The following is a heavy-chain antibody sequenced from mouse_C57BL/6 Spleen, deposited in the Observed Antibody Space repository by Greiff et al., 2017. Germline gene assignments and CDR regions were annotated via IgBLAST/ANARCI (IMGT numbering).Heavy chain of an antibody. CDR3: ARNDYDGAYFDY. V-gene: IGHV1-80*01. CDR2: IYPGDGDT. CDR1: GYAFSRYW. D-gene: IGHD2-4*01. J-gene: IGHJ2*01. Sequence: VQLQQSGAELVKPGASVKISCKASGYAFSRYWMNWVKQRPGKGLEWIGQIYPGDGDTNYNGKFKGTATLTADKSSSTAYMQLSSLTSEDSAVYFCARNDYDGAYFDYWGQGTTLTVSS.